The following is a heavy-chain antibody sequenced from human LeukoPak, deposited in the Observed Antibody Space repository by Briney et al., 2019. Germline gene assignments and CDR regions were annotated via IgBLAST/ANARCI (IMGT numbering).Heavy chain of an antibody. CDR2: IIPIFGTA. V-gene: IGHV1-69*06. CDR1: GGTFSSYA. J-gene: IGHJ4*02. CDR3: ARGGEYPYRLDY. D-gene: IGHD3-16*01. Sequence: ASVKVSCKASGGTFSSYAISWVRQAPGQGLEWMGGIIPIFGTANYAQKFQGRVTITADKSTSTAYMELSSLRSEDTAVYYCARGGEYPYRLDYWGQGTLVTVSS.